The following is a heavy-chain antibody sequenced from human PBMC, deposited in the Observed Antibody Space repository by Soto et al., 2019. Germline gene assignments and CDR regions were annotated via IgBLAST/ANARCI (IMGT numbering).Heavy chain of an antibody. CDR2: ISSNGGST. Sequence: SGGSLRLSCAASGFTFSSYAMHWVRQAPGKGLEYVSAISSNGGSTYYANSVKGRFTISRDNSKNTLYPQMGSLRAEDMAVYYCARGYCSGGSCYFDDDAFDIWGQGTMVTVSS. CDR1: GFTFSSYA. J-gene: IGHJ3*02. CDR3: ARGYCSGGSCYFDDDAFDI. V-gene: IGHV3-64*01. D-gene: IGHD2-15*01.